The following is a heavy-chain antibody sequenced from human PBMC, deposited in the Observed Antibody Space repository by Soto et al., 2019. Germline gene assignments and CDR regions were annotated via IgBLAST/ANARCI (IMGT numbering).Heavy chain of an antibody. Sequence: LRLSCAASGFSFIDYAINWVRQVPGRGLEYVAGIGGRGGNAFYADSMKGRFSISRDNSKNTVYLHMHNLRVDDSAMYYCAKARHSGDFAGSYDSWGQGTLVTVSS. CDR3: AKARHSGDFAGSYDS. D-gene: IGHD2-21*02. V-gene: IGHV3-23*01. J-gene: IGHJ5*02. CDR2: IGGRGGNA. CDR1: GFSFIDYA.